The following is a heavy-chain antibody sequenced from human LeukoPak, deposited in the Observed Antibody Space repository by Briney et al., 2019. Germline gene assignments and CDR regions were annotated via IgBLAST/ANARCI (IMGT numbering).Heavy chain of an antibody. CDR3: ARVAVDATGAFDV. CDR1: GFTFSYYW. CDR2: IKPDGSEI. J-gene: IGHJ3*01. D-gene: IGHD6-19*01. V-gene: IGHV3-7*04. Sequence: GGSLRLSCAVSGFTFSYYWMSWVRQAPGEGLEWVASIKPDGSEIQSVDSLKGRFTISRDNVKKSLYLQMSSLRVEDTAVYYCARVAVDATGAFDVWGQGTMVMVSS.